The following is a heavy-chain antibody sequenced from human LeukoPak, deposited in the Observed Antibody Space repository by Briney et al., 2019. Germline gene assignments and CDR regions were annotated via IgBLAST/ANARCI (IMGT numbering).Heavy chain of an antibody. CDR3: ARVLPSYYDSSGYRDDAFDI. V-gene: IGHV4-59*01. CDR1: GGSISSYY. CDR2: IYYSGST. Sequence: PSETLSLTCTVSGGSISSYYWSWIRQPPGKGLEWIGYIYYSGSTNYNPSLKSRVTISVDTSKNQFSLKLSSVTAADTAVYYGARVLPSYYDSSGYRDDAFDIWGQGTMVTVSS. J-gene: IGHJ3*02. D-gene: IGHD3-22*01.